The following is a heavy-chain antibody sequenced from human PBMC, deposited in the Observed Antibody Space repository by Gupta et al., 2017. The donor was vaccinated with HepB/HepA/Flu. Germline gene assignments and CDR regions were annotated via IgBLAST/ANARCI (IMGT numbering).Heavy chain of an antibody. V-gene: IGHV3-23*01. CDR3: AKRIKSSGYCCGADV. Sequence: LESGGGLVQPGGSLRLSCAASGLTFSTYAMNWVRQAPGKGLEWVSTISGSGYNTYYADSVKGRFTVSRDNSKNTLYLQINSLRAEDTAIYYCAKRIKSSGYCCGADVWGQGTTVTVCS. D-gene: IGHD3-22*01. CDR1: GLTFSTYA. J-gene: IGHJ6*02. CDR2: ISGSGYNT.